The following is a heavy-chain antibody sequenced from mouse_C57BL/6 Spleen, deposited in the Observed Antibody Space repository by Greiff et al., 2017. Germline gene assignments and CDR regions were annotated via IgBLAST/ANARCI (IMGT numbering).Heavy chain of an antibody. Sequence: EVQVVESEGGLVQPGSSMKLSCTASGFTFSDYYMAWVRQVPEKGLEWVANINYDGSSTYYLDSLKSRFIISRDNAKNILYLQMSSLKSEDTATYYCARDWGDFYFDYWGQGTTLTVSS. CDR1: GFTFSDYY. J-gene: IGHJ2*01. D-gene: IGHD2-13*01. CDR3: ARDWGDFYFDY. CDR2: INYDGSST. V-gene: IGHV5-16*01.